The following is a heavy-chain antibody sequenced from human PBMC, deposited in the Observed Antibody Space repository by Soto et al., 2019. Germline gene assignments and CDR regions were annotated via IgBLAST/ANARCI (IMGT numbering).Heavy chain of an antibody. CDR3: ARVTSVVPAVHYYYYGMDV. CDR1: GFTFSSYA. CDR2: ISYDGSNK. V-gene: IGHV3-30-3*01. Sequence: GGSLRLSCAASGFTFSSYAMHWVRQAPGKGLEWVAVISYDGSNKYYADSVKGRFTISRYNSKNTLYLQMNSLRAEDTAVYYCARVTSVVPAVHYYYYGMDVWGQGTTVTVSS. J-gene: IGHJ6*02. D-gene: IGHD2-2*01.